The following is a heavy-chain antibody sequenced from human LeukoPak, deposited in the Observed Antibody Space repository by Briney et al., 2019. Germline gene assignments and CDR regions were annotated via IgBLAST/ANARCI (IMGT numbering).Heavy chain of an antibody. V-gene: IGHV1-18*01. D-gene: IGHD3-3*01. Sequence: ASVKVSCKASGGTFSSYAIIWVRQAPGHGLEWMGWVSTYNGGTKYAQSLQARVTMTTDTSTTTAYLELRNLRSDDTAVYYCARGGKLRFLDYWGQGTLVTVSS. CDR1: GGTFSSYA. CDR3: ARGGKLRFLDY. CDR2: VSTYNGGT. J-gene: IGHJ4*02.